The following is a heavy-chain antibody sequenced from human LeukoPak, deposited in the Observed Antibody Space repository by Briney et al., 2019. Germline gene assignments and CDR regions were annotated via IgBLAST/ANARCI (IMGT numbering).Heavy chain of an antibody. D-gene: IGHD5-18*01. Sequence: SETLSLTCAVYGGSFSGHYRSWIRQPPGKGLEWIGEIHPSGSTYYNPSLECRVTISVDTSKNQLSLKLSSVTAADTAVYYCARGEDAAKTHIWGQGSLVTVSS. CDR2: IHPSGST. CDR3: ARGEDAAKTHI. CDR1: GGSFSGHY. V-gene: IGHV4-34*01. J-gene: IGHJ1*01.